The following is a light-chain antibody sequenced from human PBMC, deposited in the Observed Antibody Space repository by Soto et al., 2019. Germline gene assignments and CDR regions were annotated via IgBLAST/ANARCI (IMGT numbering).Light chain of an antibody. Sequence: IVLTQSPGTLASSPGGRATLSCRASQSVASSLAWYQQKPGQAPRLLIYVASTRATGIPDRFSGSGSGTDFTLTISRLEPEDFAVYYCQQYGNSPQTFGQGTKVDIK. V-gene: IGKV3-20*01. CDR1: QSVASS. J-gene: IGKJ1*01. CDR2: VAS. CDR3: QQYGNSPQT.